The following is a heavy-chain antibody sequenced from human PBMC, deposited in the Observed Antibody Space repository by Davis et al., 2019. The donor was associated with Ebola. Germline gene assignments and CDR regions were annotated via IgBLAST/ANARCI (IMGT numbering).Heavy chain of an antibody. D-gene: IGHD2-15*01. CDR2: INPSGGST. CDR1: GYTFTSYY. CDR3: ALLGYCSGGSCYWGGYYYYGMDV. Sequence: ASVKVSCKASGYTFTSYYMHWVRQAPGQGLEWMGIINPSGGSTSYAQKFQGRVTMTRDTSTSTVYMELSSLRSEDTAVYYCALLGYCSGGSCYWGGYYYYGMDVWGQGTTVTVSS. V-gene: IGHV1-46*03. J-gene: IGHJ6*02.